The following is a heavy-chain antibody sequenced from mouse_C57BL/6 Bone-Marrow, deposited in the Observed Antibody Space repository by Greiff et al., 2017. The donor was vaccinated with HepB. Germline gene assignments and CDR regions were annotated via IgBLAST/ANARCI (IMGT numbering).Heavy chain of an antibody. V-gene: IGHV5-2*03. Sequence: EVKVEESGGGLVQPGESLKLSCESNEYEFPSHDMSWVRKTPEKRLELVAAINSDGGSTYYPDTMERRFIISRDNTKKTLYLQMSSLRSEDTALYYCARRVLYQLRGYFDYWGQGTTLTVSS. CDR1: EYEFPSHD. CDR3: ARRVLYQLRGYFDY. D-gene: IGHD2-12*01. J-gene: IGHJ2*01. CDR2: INSDGGST.